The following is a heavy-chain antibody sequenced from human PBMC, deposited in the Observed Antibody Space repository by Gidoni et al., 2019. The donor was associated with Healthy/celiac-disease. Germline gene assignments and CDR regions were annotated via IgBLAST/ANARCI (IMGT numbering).Heavy chain of an antibody. CDR3: ARDRGWYDY. CDR2: IYYSGST. Sequence: QVQLQESGPGLVKPSETLSLNCTVSGGSVSSGSYSWSWIRQPPGTGREWIGYIYYSGSTNYNPSLMSRVTISVDRSKNQFSLKLSSVTAADTAVYYCARDRGWYDYWGQGTLVTVSS. V-gene: IGHV4-61*01. CDR1: GGSVSSGSYS. J-gene: IGHJ4*02. D-gene: IGHD6-19*01.